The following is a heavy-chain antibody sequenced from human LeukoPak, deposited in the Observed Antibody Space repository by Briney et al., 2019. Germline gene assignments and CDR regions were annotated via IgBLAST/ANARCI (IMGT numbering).Heavy chain of an antibody. V-gene: IGHV3-48*03. CDR3: ARELAYCGGDYYSGVFDP. CDR1: GFTYSSYE. J-gene: IGHJ5*02. CDR2: ISSSGSTI. D-gene: IGHD2-21*02. Sequence: GGSLRLSCAASGFTYSSYEMNWVRQAPGKGLEWVSYISSSGSTIYYADSVKGRFTISRDNAKNSLYLQMNSLRAEDTAVYYCARELAYCGGDYYSGVFDPWGQGTLVTVSS.